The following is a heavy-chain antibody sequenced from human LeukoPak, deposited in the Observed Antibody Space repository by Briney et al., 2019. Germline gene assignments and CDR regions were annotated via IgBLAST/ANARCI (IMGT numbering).Heavy chain of an antibody. D-gene: IGHD6-6*01. J-gene: IGHJ4*02. CDR2: ISGSGGSA. Sequence: PGGSLRLSCAASGFTFSSYAMSWVRQAPGKGLEWVSAISGSGGSAYYADSVKGRFTISRDNSKNTLYLQMNSLRAEDTAVYYCARRGSSSFAPDDYRGQGTLVSVSS. CDR1: GFTFSSYA. CDR3: ARRGSSSFAPDDY. V-gene: IGHV3-23*01.